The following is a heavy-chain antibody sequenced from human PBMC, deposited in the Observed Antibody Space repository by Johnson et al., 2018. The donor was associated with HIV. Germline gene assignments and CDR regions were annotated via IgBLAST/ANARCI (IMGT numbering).Heavy chain of an antibody. V-gene: IGHV3-23*04. Sequence: VQLVESGGGVVQPGRSLRLSCAASTFTFSNYAMNWVRQAPGKGLEWVSAINGSVGSRFYADSVKGRFTISRDNSKNTLYLQMSSLRAEDTAVYYCAKERNWSAYASASPGAFDMWGQGTMVTVSS. CDR2: INGSVGSR. CDR3: AKERNWSAYASASPGAFDM. CDR1: TFTFSNYA. J-gene: IGHJ3*02. D-gene: IGHD6-6*01.